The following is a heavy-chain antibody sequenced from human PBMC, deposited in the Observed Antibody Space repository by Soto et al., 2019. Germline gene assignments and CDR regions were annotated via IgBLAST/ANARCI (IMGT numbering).Heavy chain of an antibody. J-gene: IGHJ4*02. V-gene: IGHV4-4*02. CDR2: VYHTGST. CDR1: GDSISSTFW. Sequence: PSETLSLTCRVSGDSISSTFWWTWVRQPPRKGLEWIGEVYHTGSTRYNPSLKGRVTISVDKPNNQFSLKLTSMTAADTAVYYCARDKIPGLFDYWGQGTLVTVSS. D-gene: IGHD2-21*01. CDR3: ARDKIPGLFDY.